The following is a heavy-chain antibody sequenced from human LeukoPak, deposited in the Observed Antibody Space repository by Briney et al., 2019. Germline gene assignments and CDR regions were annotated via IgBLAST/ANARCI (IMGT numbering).Heavy chain of an antibody. CDR3: ARRVVNNRNWYFNL. D-gene: IGHD4-23*01. CDR2: IYPGDSNT. J-gene: IGHJ2*01. Sequence: GESLKISCKGSGYSFTNYWIGWVRQMPGKGLEWMGIIYPGDSNTRYSPSFQGQVTISVDKSINTAYVQWSSLKASDTAMYYCARRVVNNRNWYFNLWGRGTLVTVSS. V-gene: IGHV5-51*01. CDR1: GYSFTNYW.